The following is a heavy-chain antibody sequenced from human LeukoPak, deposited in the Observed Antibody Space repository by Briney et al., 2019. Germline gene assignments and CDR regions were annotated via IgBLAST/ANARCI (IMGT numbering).Heavy chain of an antibody. J-gene: IGHJ4*02. D-gene: IGHD4-17*01. CDR1: GYIFTTYW. V-gene: IGHV5-10-1*01. CDR3: ARRSLDGDYVDY. Sequence: GESPQISCRGSGYIFTTYWISWVRQMPGKGLEWMGRIDPSDSYTNYSPSFEGHVTISADKSISTAYLQWSSLKASDTAMYYCARRSLDGDYVDYWGQGTLVTVSS. CDR2: IDPSDSYT.